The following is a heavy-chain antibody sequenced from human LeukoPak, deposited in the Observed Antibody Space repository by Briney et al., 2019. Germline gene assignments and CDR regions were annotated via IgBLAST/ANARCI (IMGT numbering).Heavy chain of an antibody. CDR3: AKSSYYDSSGYYREYYFDY. Sequence: GGSLRLSCAASGFTFSSYAMSWVRQAPGKGLEWVSSVSGSGGSTYYADSVKGRFTISRDNSKSTLSLQMNNLRAEDTAVYYCAKSSYYDSSGYYREYYFDYWGQGTLVTVSS. J-gene: IGHJ4*02. CDR1: GFTFSSYA. V-gene: IGHV3-23*01. D-gene: IGHD3-22*01. CDR2: VSGSGGST.